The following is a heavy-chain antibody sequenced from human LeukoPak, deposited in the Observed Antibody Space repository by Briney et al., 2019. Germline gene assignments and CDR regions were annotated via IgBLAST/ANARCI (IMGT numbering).Heavy chain of an antibody. CDR3: ARAPIVAVPAAINHAVAAAEDY. Sequence: SETLSLTCAVYGGSFSGYYWSWIRQPPGKGLEWIGEINHSGSTNYNPSLKSRVTISVDTSKNQFSLKLSSVTAADTAVYYCARAPIVAVPAAINHAVAAAEDYWGQGTLVTVSS. CDR2: INHSGST. J-gene: IGHJ4*02. CDR1: GGSFSGYY. V-gene: IGHV4-34*01. D-gene: IGHD2-2*01.